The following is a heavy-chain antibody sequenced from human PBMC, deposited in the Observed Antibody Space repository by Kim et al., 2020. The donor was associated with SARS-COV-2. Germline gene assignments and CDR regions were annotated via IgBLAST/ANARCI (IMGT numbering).Heavy chain of an antibody. D-gene: IGHD5-18*01. Sequence: GGSLRLSCAASGFTVSSNYMGWVRQAPGKGLEWVSVIYSGATTYYADSVKGRFTISRDNSKNTLSLQMNSLGAEDTAVYYCARGGGFTYERYFDYWGQGTLVTVSS. CDR2: IYSGATT. J-gene: IGHJ4*02. V-gene: IGHV3-53*01. CDR1: GFTVSSNY. CDR3: ARGGGFTYERYFDY.